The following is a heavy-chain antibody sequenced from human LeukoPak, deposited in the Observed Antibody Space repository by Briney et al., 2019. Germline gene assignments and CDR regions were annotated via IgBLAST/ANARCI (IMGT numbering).Heavy chain of an antibody. CDR3: AADRQEGGSGSYWLDA. Sequence: KPSETLSLTCTISGGSITTYYCSCIRQPAGKGLEWIGNVYYSGSTTYNPSLKTRVTISVDTSKNQFSLRLTSLTAADTAVYYCAADRQEGGSGSYWLDAWGDGALVTVSS. D-gene: IGHD3-10*01. V-gene: IGHV4-59*01. CDR1: GGSITTYY. J-gene: IGHJ5*01. CDR2: VYYSGST.